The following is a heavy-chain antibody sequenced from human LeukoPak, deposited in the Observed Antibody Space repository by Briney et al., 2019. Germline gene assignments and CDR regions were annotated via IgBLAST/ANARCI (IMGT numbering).Heavy chain of an antibody. CDR3: AKLTSAAGAYGVDG. CDR2: ISGSGGSK. J-gene: IGHJ6*02. CDR1: GFAFSSYA. Sequence: GGSLRLSCAASGFAFSSYAMNWVRQAPGKGLEWVSTISGSGGSKHYADSVEGRFTISRDNSKNTVYLQMNSLRAEDTAIYYWAKLTSAAGAYGVDGSGQGTTVT. D-gene: IGHD4/OR15-4a*01. V-gene: IGHV3-23*01.